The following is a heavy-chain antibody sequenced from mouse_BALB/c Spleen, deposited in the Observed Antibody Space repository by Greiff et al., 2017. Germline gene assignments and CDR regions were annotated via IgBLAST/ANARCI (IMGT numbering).Heavy chain of an antibody. V-gene: IGHV1-69*01. J-gene: IGHJ2*01. CDR2: IDTSDSYT. CDR3: ARGGPIDY. CDR1: GYTFTDYW. Sequence: QVQLQQPGAELVMPGASVKMSCKASGYTFTDYWMHWVKQRPGQGLEWIGAIDTSDSYTSYNQKFKGKATLTVDESSSTAYMQLSSLTSEDSAVYYCARGGPIDYWGQGTTLTVSS.